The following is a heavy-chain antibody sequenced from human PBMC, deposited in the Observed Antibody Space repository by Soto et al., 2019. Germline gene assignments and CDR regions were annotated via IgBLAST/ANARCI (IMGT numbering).Heavy chain of an antibody. Sequence: EVQLVESGGGLVQPEGSLRLSCAASGFTFSDHYMDWVRQAPGKGLEWVGRIKNKANRYTTEYAAPGKGRFIISRDDSKNSVFLQMNRLKTDDTAVYYCTRVRLGSRRSYDYWGQVILVTVSS. J-gene: IGHJ4*02. CDR2: IKNKANRYTT. CDR1: GFTFSDHY. D-gene: IGHD6-19*01. V-gene: IGHV3-72*01. CDR3: TRVRLGSRRSYDY.